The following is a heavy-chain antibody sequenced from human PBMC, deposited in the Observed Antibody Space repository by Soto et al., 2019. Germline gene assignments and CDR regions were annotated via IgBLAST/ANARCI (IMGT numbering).Heavy chain of an antibody. V-gene: IGHV4-4*02. CDR3: ASRDPGTSVDY. D-gene: IGHD1-7*01. J-gene: IGHJ4*02. CDR1: GGSFTSNNW. Sequence: SETLSLTCAVSGGSFTSNNWWSWVRQPPGQGLEWIGEIYRTGSTNYNPSLKSRVTISLDKSENQFSLKVTSLTAADTAVYYCASRDPGTSVDYWGQGTLVTVSS. CDR2: IYRTGST.